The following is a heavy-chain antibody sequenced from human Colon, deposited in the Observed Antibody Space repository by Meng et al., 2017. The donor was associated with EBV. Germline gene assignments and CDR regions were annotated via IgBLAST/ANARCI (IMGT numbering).Heavy chain of an antibody. Sequence: LRVPEAGPGLVKISETLSLTCTVSGGYLEHSAYFWDWIRQPPGKGLEWIGSVRYSRTAYYNRSLTSRVTISVDTSKNQFSLNLSSLTAADTAVYYCARHVYGDSYGFWGQGTLVTVSS. J-gene: IGHJ4*02. V-gene: IGHV4-39*01. CDR1: GGYLEHSAYF. D-gene: IGHD4-17*01. CDR2: VRYSRTA. CDR3: ARHVYGDSYGF.